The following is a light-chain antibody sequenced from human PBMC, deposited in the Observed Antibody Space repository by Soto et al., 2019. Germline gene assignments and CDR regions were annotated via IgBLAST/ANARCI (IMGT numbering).Light chain of an antibody. CDR3: QVWYTYTLSGV. V-gene: IGLV3-21*02. CDR1: NIETKG. J-gene: IGLJ3*02. CDR2: DDT. Sequence: SYELTQPPSVSVAPGQTASITCGGDNIETKGVHWYQRKPGQAPILVVYDDTDRPSGIPDRFSGSNSGNTATLTISRVEAGDEADYYCQVWYTYTLSGVFGGGTKLTVL.